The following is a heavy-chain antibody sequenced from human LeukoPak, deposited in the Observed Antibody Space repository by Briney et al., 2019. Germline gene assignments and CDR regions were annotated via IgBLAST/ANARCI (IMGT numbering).Heavy chain of an antibody. CDR3: ARDMTDWWFDP. CDR1: GGSISSGGYY. V-gene: IGHV4-31*03. D-gene: IGHD3-9*01. Sequence: SQTLSLTCTVSGGSISSGGYYWSWIRQHPGTGLEWIGYIYYSGSAHYNPSLKSRVTISVDTSKNQFSLKLSSVTAADTAVYYCARDMTDWWFDPWGQGTLVTVSS. CDR2: IYYSGSA. J-gene: IGHJ5*02.